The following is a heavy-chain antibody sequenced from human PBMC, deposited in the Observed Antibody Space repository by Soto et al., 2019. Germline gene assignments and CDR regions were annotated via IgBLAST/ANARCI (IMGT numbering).Heavy chain of an antibody. CDR1: GFTFSSYA. D-gene: IGHD2-2*01. CDR2: ISYDGSNK. J-gene: IGHJ4*02. CDR3: ARAVLCLEHFDY. Sequence: SLTLSCAASGFTFSSYAMRWVRQAPGKGLEWVAVISYDGSNKYSADSVKGRFTISRDNSKNTLYLQMNSPTAEDTAVYYCARAVLCLEHFDYWGQRTLVTVSS. V-gene: IGHV3-30-3*01.